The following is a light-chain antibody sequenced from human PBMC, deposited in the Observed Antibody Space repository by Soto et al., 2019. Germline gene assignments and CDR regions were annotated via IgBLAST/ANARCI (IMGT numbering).Light chain of an antibody. CDR3: QTWATDIHVV. CDR1: SGHNSYA. V-gene: IGLV4-69*01. Sequence: QLVLTQSPSASASLGASVNLTCTLSSGHNSYAIAWHQQQPEKGPRYLMKLNSDGSHSSGDGIPDRFSGSSSGAERYLTISRLQSEDEADYYRQTWATDIHVVFGGGTKVTVL. J-gene: IGLJ2*01. CDR2: LNSDGSH.